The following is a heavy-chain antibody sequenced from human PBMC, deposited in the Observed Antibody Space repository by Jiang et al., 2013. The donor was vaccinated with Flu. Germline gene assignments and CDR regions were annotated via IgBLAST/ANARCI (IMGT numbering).Heavy chain of an antibody. D-gene: IGHD3-22*01. V-gene: IGHV2-70*01. J-gene: IGHJ3*02. Sequence: KPTQTLTLTCTFSGFSLSTSGVGVGWIRQPPGKALEWLALIDWDDDKYYSTSLKTRLTISKDTSKNQVVLTMTNMDPVDTATYYCARIQTYYYDSSGYFVYGHAFDIWGQGTMVTVSS. CDR3: ARIQTYYYDSSGYFVYGHAFDI. CDR1: GFSLSTSGVG. CDR2: IDWDDDK.